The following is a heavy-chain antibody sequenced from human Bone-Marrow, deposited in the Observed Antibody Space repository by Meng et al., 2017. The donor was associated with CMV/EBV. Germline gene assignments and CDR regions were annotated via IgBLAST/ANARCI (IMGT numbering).Heavy chain of an antibody. CDR3: AREGHLAHDS. CDR1: GGSISGSFYY. CDR2: IYHSGNT. J-gene: IGHJ5*01. V-gene: IGHV4-39*07. Sequence: SETLSLTCSVAGGSISGSFYYWGWIRQPPGKGLEWIGSIYHSGNTNYNPSLKSRVTISVDTSKNQFSLRLTSVTAADTALYYCAREGHLAHDSRGQGRLVNVTS.